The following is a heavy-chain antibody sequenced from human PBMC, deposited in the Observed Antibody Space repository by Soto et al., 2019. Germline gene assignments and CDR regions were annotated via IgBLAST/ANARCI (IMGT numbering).Heavy chain of an antibody. CDR1: GFTFSGSA. CDR2: IRSKANSYAT. J-gene: IGHJ3*02. D-gene: IGHD1-1*01. V-gene: IGHV3-73*01. CDR3: TRHLFQLEFAFDI. Sequence: GGSLRLSCAASGFTFSGSAMHWVRQASGKGLEWVGRIRSKANSYATAYAASVKGRFTISRDDSKNTAYLQMNSLKTEDTAVYYCTRHLFQLEFAFDIWGQGTMVTVSS.